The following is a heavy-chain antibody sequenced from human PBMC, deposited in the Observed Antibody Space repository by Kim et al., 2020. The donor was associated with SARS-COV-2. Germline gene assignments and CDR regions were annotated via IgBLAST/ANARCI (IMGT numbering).Heavy chain of an antibody. CDR3: ARVGIWFGEGSFDY. CDR2: ISSSSSYI. Sequence: GGSLRLSCAASGFTFSSYSMNWVRQAPGKGLEWVSSISSSSSYIYYADSVKGRFTISRDNAKNSLYLQMNSLRAEDTAVYYCARVGIWFGEGSFDYWGQGTLVTVSS. CDR1: GFTFSSYS. J-gene: IGHJ4*02. D-gene: IGHD3-10*01. V-gene: IGHV3-21*01.